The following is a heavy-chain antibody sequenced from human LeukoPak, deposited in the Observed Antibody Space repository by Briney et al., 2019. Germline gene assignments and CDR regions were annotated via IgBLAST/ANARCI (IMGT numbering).Heavy chain of an antibody. J-gene: IGHJ3*02. D-gene: IGHD3-22*01. Sequence: PSETLSLTCTVSGGSISSYYWSWIRQPPGKGLEWIGYIYYSGSTNYNPSLKSRVTMSVDTSKNQFSLKLSSVTAADTAVYYCARDHYYDSSGSITPGVAFDIWGQGTMVTVSS. CDR1: GGSISSYY. V-gene: IGHV4-59*01. CDR3: ARDHYYDSSGSITPGVAFDI. CDR2: IYYSGST.